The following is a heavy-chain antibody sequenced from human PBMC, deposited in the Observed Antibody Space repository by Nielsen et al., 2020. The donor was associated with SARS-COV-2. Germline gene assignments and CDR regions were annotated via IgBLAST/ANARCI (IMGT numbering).Heavy chain of an antibody. CDR2: ISSSGSTI. Sequence: GGSLRLSCAASGFTFSDYYMSWIRQAPGKGLEWVSYISSSGSTIYYADSVKGRFTISRDNAKNSLYLQMNSLRAEDTAVYYCATGENYCTGGSCYPYFDYWGQGTLVTVSS. D-gene: IGHD2-15*01. CDR1: GFTFSDYY. V-gene: IGHV3-11*01. CDR3: ATGENYCTGGSCYPYFDY. J-gene: IGHJ4*02.